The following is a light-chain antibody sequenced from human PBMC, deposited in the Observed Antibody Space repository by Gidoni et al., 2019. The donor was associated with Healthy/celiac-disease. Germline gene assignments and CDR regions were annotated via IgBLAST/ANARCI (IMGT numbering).Light chain of an antibody. Sequence: AIRMTQSPSSFSASTGDRVTITCRASQRISSYLAWYQQKPGKAPKLLIYAASTWQSGVPTRFSGSGSGTDFTLTISCLQSEDFATYYCQQYYSYPYTFGQGTKLEIK. CDR2: AAS. CDR1: QRISSY. V-gene: IGKV1-8*01. J-gene: IGKJ2*01. CDR3: QQYYSYPYT.